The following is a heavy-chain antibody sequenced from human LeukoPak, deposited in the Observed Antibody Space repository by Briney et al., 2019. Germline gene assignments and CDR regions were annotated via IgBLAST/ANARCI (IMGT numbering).Heavy chain of an antibody. V-gene: IGHV1-18*01. CDR1: GYTFTSYG. D-gene: IGHD4-17*01. Sequence: ASVKVSCKASGYTFTSYGISWVRQAPGQGLEWMGWISANNGNTNYAEKLQGRVTMTTDTSTRTACMELRSLRSGDTAVYYCARLGDYGDYDSDYWGQGTLVTVSS. J-gene: IGHJ4*02. CDR2: ISANNGNT. CDR3: ARLGDYGDYDSDY.